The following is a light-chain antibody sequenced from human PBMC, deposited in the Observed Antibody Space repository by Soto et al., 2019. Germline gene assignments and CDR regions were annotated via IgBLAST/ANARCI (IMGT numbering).Light chain of an antibody. CDR2: GAS. CDR3: QQYNNWPIT. Sequence: IVLTQSPASLSLSPGERATLSCRASQSVSSYLAWYQQKPGQAPRLLIYGASTRATGIPARFSGSGSGTEFTLTITSLQSEDFEIYYCQQYNNWPITFGQGTRLEIK. J-gene: IGKJ5*01. V-gene: IGKV3-15*01. CDR1: QSVSSY.